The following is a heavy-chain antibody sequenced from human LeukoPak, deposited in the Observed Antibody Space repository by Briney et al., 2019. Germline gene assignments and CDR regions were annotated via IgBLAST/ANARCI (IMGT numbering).Heavy chain of an antibody. CDR2: MNPNSGNT. J-gene: IGHJ5*02. CDR3: ARGRATVTTHWFDP. Sequence: ASVKVSCQASGYTFTSYDINWVRQATGQGLEWMGWMNPNSGNTGYAQKFQGRVTTTRNTSISTAYMELNSPRSEDTAVYYCARGRATVTTHWFDPWGQGTVVTVSS. CDR1: GYTFTSYD. V-gene: IGHV1-8*03. D-gene: IGHD4-11*01.